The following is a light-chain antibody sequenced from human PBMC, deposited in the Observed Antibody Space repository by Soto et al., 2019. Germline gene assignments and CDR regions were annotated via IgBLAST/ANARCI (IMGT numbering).Light chain of an antibody. CDR1: QSISSW. V-gene: IGKV1-5*03. CDR2: KAS. CDR3: LQDINYPWT. Sequence: DIQMTQSPSTLSASVGDRVTITCRASQSISSWLAWYQQKPGKAPKLLIYKASSLESGVPSRFSGSGSGTEFTLTISSLQPEDSATYYCLQDINYPWTLGQGTKVDIK. J-gene: IGKJ1*01.